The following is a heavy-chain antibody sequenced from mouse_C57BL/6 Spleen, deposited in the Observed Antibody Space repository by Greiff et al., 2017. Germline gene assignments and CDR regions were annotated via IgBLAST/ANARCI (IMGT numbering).Heavy chain of an antibody. CDR3: ARHEEGGDGYYVWYFDV. CDR2: FYPGSGSI. D-gene: IGHD2-3*01. V-gene: IGHV1-62-2*01. J-gene: IGHJ1*03. Sequence: QVQLQQSGAELVKPGASVKLSCKASGYTFTEYTIHWVKQRSGQGLEWIGWFYPGSGSIKYHEKFKDKATLTADKSSSTVYMELSRLTSEDSAVYFCARHEEGGDGYYVWYFDVWGTGTTVTVSS. CDR1: GYTFTEYT.